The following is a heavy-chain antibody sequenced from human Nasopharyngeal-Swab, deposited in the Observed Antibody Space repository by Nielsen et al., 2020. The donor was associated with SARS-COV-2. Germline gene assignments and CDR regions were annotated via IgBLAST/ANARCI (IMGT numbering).Heavy chain of an antibody. Sequence: ASVKVSCKASGYTLSTYAMYWVRQAPGQRPEFMGWINAGRGNTYYSQKFKGRVRISRDTSANTVYMELNRLRSEDTAVYYCARVPAVAASRIDYWGQGTLVTVSS. CDR3: ARVPAVAASRIDY. D-gene: IGHD6-19*01. V-gene: IGHV1-3*01. CDR2: INAGRGNT. CDR1: GYTLSTYA. J-gene: IGHJ4*02.